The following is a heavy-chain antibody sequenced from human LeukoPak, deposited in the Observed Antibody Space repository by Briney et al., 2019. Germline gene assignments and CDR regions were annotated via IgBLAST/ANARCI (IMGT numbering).Heavy chain of an antibody. CDR2: ISAYNGNT. CDR3: ARSGDTIFGVSYYYMDV. V-gene: IGHV1-18*04. CDR1: GYTFTGHY. Sequence: GASVKVSCKASGYTFTGHYMHWVRQAPGQGLEWMGWISAYNGNTNYAQKLQGRVTMTTDTSTSTAYMELRSLRSDDTAVYYCARSGDTIFGVSYYYMDVWGKGTTVTVSS. J-gene: IGHJ6*03. D-gene: IGHD3-3*01.